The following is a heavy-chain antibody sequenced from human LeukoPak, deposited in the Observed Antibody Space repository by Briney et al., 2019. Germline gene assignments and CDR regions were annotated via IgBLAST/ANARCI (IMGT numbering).Heavy chain of an antibody. CDR1: GGFISNNY. CDR3: ARVYSYGSGSLPWFDP. V-gene: IGHV4-59*01. D-gene: IGHD3-10*01. Sequence: SEALLFTCTASGGFISNNYWKWIQPPPGKGMEWIGYIYYSGNTNYNPSLKSRVTISVDTSKNQCSLKLTSVTAADTAVYYCARVYSYGSGSLPWFDPWGRGTLVTVS. J-gene: IGHJ5*02. CDR2: IYYSGNT.